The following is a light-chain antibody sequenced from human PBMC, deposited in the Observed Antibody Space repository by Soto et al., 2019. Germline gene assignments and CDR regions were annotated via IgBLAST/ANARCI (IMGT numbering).Light chain of an antibody. CDR1: SSDVGGYNY. CDR2: EVS. CDR3: SSYTSSSTWV. Sequence: QSVLTQPASVSGSPGQSITISCTGTSSDVGGYNYVSWYQQHPGKAPKLMIYEVSNRPSGVSNLFSGSKSGNTASLTISGLQAEDEAEYYCSSYTSSSTWVFGGGTKLTVL. V-gene: IGLV2-14*01. J-gene: IGLJ3*02.